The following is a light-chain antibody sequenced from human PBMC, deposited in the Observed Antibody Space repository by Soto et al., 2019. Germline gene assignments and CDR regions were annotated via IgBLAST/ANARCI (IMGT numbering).Light chain of an antibody. V-gene: IGKV3-15*01. CDR1: QSVNSD. CDR2: GAS. CDR3: QQYNNWPRT. Sequence: EIVMTQSPATLSVSPGERATLSCRASQSVNSDLAWYHQKPGQAPRLLIYGASTRATGIPARSSGSGSGTEFTLTINSLQSEDFAVYYCQQYNNWPRTFGQGTKVDIK. J-gene: IGKJ1*01.